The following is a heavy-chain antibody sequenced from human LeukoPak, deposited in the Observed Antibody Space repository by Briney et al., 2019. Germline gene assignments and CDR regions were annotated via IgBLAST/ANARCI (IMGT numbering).Heavy chain of an antibody. Sequence: GGSLRLSCAASGFTFSGSDMHWVRQASGKGLKWVGRIRSKADSYATAYAASVKGRYTISRDDSKNTAYLQMNSLKTEDTAAYFCTRLGTVIVALDYWGQGTLVTVYS. V-gene: IGHV3-73*01. CDR1: GFTFSGSD. CDR3: TRLGTVIVALDY. CDR2: IRSKADSYAT. J-gene: IGHJ4*02. D-gene: IGHD3-22*01.